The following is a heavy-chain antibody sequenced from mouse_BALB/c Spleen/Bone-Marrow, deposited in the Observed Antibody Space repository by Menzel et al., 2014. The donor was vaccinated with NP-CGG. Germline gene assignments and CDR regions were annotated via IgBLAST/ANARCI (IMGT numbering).Heavy chain of an antibody. CDR3: TRDRGYDGGYYFDY. D-gene: IGHD2-2*01. Sequence: EVQLVESGGGVVQPGGSRKLSCAASGFNFSDYGMAWGRLAPGKGPEWVAFISNLAYSIYYADTVTGRFTISRENAKNTLYLEMSSLRFEDTAMYYCTRDRGYDGGYYFDYWGQGTTLTVSS. V-gene: IGHV5-15*02. CDR1: GFNFSDYG. J-gene: IGHJ2*01. CDR2: ISNLAYSI.